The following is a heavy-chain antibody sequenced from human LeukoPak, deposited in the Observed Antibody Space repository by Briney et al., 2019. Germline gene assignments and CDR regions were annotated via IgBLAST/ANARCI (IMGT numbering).Heavy chain of an antibody. CDR2: IYPGDSDT. CDR3: AITRGYSYGYNY. Sequence: GESLKISCKGSGYSFPIYWLGWVRQMPGKGLEWMGIIYPGDSDTRYSPSFQGQVTMSADKSIRTAYLQWSSVKASDTAMYYCAITRGYSYGYNYWGQGTLVTVSS. V-gene: IGHV5-51*01. CDR1: GYSFPIYW. D-gene: IGHD5-18*01. J-gene: IGHJ4*02.